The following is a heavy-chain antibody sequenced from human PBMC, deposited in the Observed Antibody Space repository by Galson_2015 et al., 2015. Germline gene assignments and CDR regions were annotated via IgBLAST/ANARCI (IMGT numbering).Heavy chain of an antibody. CDR3: ARNWDSSTLLGNAVDV. J-gene: IGHJ3*01. Sequence: SETLSLTCTVSGGSISTSTHYWHWIRQPPGKGLEWVGNSHYSGITYYNPSLKGRVSISVDTSKNQFSLRLTSVTAADTALYFCARNWDSSTLLGNAVDVWGQGTMVTVTS. D-gene: IGHD2-2*01. CDR1: GGSISTSTHY. V-gene: IGHV4-39*01. CDR2: SHYSGIT.